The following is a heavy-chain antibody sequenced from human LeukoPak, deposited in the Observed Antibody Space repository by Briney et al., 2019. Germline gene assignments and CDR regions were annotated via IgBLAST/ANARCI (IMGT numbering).Heavy chain of an antibody. CDR1: GFTFSSYA. D-gene: IGHD4-17*01. Sequence: GGSLRLSCAASGFTFSSYAMHWVRKAPGKGLEWVAVISYDGSNKYYADSVKGRFTISRDNSKNTLYLQMNSLRAEDTAVYYCARDPEDYGEERYYFDYWGQGTLVTVSS. J-gene: IGHJ4*02. V-gene: IGHV3-30*04. CDR3: ARDPEDYGEERYYFDY. CDR2: ISYDGSNK.